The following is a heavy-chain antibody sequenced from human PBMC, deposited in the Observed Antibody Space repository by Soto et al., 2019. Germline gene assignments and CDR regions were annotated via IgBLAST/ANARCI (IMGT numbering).Heavy chain of an antibody. Sequence: GGSLRLSCAASGFTFDDYAMHWVRQAPGKGLEWVSVISWNSGIIGYADSVKGRFTISRDNAKNSLYLQMNSLRAEDTALYYCAKDIYDFWSGYYDYWGQGTLVTVSS. CDR1: GFTFDDYA. D-gene: IGHD3-3*01. CDR2: ISWNSGII. CDR3: AKDIYDFWSGYYDY. V-gene: IGHV3-9*01. J-gene: IGHJ4*02.